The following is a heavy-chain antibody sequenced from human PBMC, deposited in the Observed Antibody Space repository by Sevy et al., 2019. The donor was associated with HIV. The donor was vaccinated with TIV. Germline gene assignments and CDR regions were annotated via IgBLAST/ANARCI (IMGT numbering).Heavy chain of an antibody. Sequence: GESLKISCAASGFTFSTYYMTWVRQAPGKGLEWVANIKQDGSEEYYVDSVNGRFSISRDNAKTSVFLQMNSLRVEDTAVYYCARDKWQFDYWGQGTLVTVSS. CDR2: IKQDGSEE. CDR1: GFTFSTYY. CDR3: ARDKWQFDY. D-gene: IGHD5-12*01. J-gene: IGHJ4*02. V-gene: IGHV3-7*01.